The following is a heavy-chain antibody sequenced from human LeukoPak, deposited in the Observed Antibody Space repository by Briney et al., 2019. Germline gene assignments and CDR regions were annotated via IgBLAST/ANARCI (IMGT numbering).Heavy chain of an antibody. CDR3: ERDLVGSYYYDSSGYYGDDAFDI. D-gene: IGHD3-22*01. CDR1: GGTFSSYA. J-gene: IGHJ3*02. Sequence: ASVKLSCKASGGTFSSYAISWVRQAPGQGLEWMGWISAYNGNTNYEQKLQGRVTMTTDTSTSTAYIELRSRKSEDTAVYYCERDLVGSYYYDSSGYYGDDAFDIWGQGTMVTVSS. CDR2: ISAYNGNT. V-gene: IGHV1-18*01.